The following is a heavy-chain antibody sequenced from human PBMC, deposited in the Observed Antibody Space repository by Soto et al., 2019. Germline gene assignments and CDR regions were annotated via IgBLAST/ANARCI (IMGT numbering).Heavy chain of an antibody. CDR1: GGSISSSSYY. CDR2: IYYSGST. J-gene: IGHJ4*02. D-gene: IGHD3-22*01. CDR3: ARLAPGTMIVLKVDY. Sequence: SETLSLTCTVSGGSISSSSYYWGWIRQPPGKGLEWIGSIYYSGSTYYNPSLKSRVTISVDTSKNQFSLKLSSVTAADTAVYYCARLAPGTMIVLKVDYWGQGTLVTVSS. V-gene: IGHV4-39*01.